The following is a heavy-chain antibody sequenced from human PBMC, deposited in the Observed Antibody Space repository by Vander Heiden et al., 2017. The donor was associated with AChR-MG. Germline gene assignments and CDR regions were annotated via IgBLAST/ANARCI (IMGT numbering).Heavy chain of an antibody. CDR3: ARQPSGYSSGWYFSA. CDR2: VYSRGSA. CDR1: GDSISGRSYY. J-gene: IGHJ4*02. V-gene: IGHV4-39*01. D-gene: IGHD6-19*01. Sequence: QLQLQESGPGLVKPSETLSLTCSVSGDSISGRSYYWGWIRQPPGKGLEGIGRVYSRGSASYNPSLKSRVTISVDASKNQFSLRLNSVTAADTAVYYCARQPSGYSSGWYFSAWGQGTLVTVSS.